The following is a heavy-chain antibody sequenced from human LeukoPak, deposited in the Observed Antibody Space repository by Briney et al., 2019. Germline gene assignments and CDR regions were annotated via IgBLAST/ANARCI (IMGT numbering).Heavy chain of an antibody. D-gene: IGHD3-10*01. V-gene: IGHV1-18*01. CDR2: ISPCTGYA. Sequence: GSVKVSCKASGYIFTSYDISWVRQAPGQGLEWMGWISPCTGYAEYAQKFQGRVTMTTDTSTTTAYMELRSLRSDDTALYYCARDTTTMVRGVSDYWGQGTLVTVSS. J-gene: IGHJ4*02. CDR1: GYIFTSYD. CDR3: ARDTTTMVRGVSDY.